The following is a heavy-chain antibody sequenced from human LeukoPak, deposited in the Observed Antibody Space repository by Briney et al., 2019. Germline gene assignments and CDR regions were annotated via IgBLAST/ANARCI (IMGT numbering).Heavy chain of an antibody. CDR1: GFTFDDYA. D-gene: IGHD3-22*01. V-gene: IGHV3-9*01. J-gene: IGHJ4*02. Sequence: PGGSLRLSCAASGFTFDDYAMHWVRQAPGKGLEWVSGISWNSGSIGYADSVKGRFTISRDNAKNSLYLQMNSLRAEDTALYYCAKDIQDYYDSSGHGGAFDYWGQGTLVTVSS. CDR2: ISWNSGSI. CDR3: AKDIQDYYDSSGHGGAFDY.